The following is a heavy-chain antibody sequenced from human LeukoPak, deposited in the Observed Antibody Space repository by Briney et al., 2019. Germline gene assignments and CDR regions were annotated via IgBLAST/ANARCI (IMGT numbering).Heavy chain of an antibody. V-gene: IGHV4-59*11. D-gene: IGHD2-8*01. Sequence: SETLSLTCTVSDASISGHYLTWIRQPPGKGLEWIGYNSYIGGTNYNPSLKSRVTISVDTSKNQFSLKLSSVTAADTAVYYCARDQISMNAFDMWGQGTMVTVSS. CDR1: DASISGHY. CDR3: ARDQISMNAFDM. CDR2: NSYIGGT. J-gene: IGHJ3*02.